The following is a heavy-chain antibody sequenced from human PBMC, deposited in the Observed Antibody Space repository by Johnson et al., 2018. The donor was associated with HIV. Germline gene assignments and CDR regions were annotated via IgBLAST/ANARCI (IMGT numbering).Heavy chain of an antibody. V-gene: IGHV3-23*04. Sequence: MQLVESGGGVVQPGGSLRLSCAASGFTFSTYAMHWVRQAPGKGLEWLSAIRGSGGSTYYADSVKGRFTISRDNSKNTLYLQMNSLRAEDTAVYYCANGGYSYGYDAFDIWGQGTMVTVSS. CDR3: ANGGYSYGYDAFDI. D-gene: IGHD5-18*01. CDR1: GFTFSTYA. CDR2: IRGSGGST. J-gene: IGHJ3*02.